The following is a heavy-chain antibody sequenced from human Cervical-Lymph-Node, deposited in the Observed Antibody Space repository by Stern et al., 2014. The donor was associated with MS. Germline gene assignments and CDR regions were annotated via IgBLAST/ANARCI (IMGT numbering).Heavy chain of an antibody. V-gene: IGHV4-59*01. CDR3: ARGAGWFDP. J-gene: IGHJ5*02. CDR1: GGSISSYY. Sequence: EQLVESGPGLVKPSETLSLTCTVSGGSISSYYWSWIRQPPGKGLEWIGYIYYSGSTNYNPSLKSRVTISVDTSKNQFSLKLSSVTAADTAVYYCARGAGWFDPWGQGTLVTVSS. CDR2: IYYSGST.